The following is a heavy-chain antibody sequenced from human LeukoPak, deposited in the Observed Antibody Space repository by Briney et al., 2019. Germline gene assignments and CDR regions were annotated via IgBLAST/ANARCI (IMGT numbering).Heavy chain of an antibody. D-gene: IGHD2-15*01. Sequence: HPGGSLRLSCAASGFTFSSYGMSWVRQAPGKGLEWVSAISGSGGSTYYADSVKGRFTISRDNSKNTLYLQMNSLRAEDTAVYYCARTTSFRYCSGGSCYGGDLDYWGQGTLVTVSS. J-gene: IGHJ4*02. CDR2: ISGSGGST. V-gene: IGHV3-23*01. CDR1: GFTFSSYG. CDR3: ARTTSFRYCSGGSCYGGDLDY.